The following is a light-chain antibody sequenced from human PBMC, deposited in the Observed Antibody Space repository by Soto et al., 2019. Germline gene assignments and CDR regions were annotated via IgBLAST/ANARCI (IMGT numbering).Light chain of an antibody. CDR2: EVN. Sequence: QSALTQPASVSGSPGQSITISCTGTSNDVGGYKYVSWYQQHPGKAPKLMIYEVNNRPSGVSNRFSGSKSGNTASLTISGLQAADEADYYCTSFTSITTVVLGGGTKVTVL. CDR3: TSFTSITTVV. CDR1: SNDVGGYKY. V-gene: IGLV2-14*01. J-gene: IGLJ2*01.